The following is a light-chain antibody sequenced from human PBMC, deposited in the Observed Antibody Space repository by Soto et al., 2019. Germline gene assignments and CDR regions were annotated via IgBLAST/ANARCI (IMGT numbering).Light chain of an antibody. CDR1: QSVINNY. Sequence: EIVLTQSPGTLSFAPGERATLSCRTSQSVINNYLAWYQQKPGQAPRLLIYGASSRATGIPDRFSGSGSGTWFTLSISRLEGEEFALYYCQQYSIRWTLVQGINVDIK. CDR2: GAS. V-gene: IGKV3-20*01. J-gene: IGKJ1*01. CDR3: QQYSIRWT.